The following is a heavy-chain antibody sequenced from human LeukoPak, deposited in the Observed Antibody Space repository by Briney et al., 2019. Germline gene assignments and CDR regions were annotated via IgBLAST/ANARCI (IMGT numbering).Heavy chain of an antibody. CDR2: IKQDGSEK. CDR1: GFTFSSYW. CDR3: ARAGSRWAFDI. V-gene: IGHV3-7*03. Sequence: GGSLRLSCAASGFTFSSYWMRWVRQAPGKGLEWVANIKQDGSEKYYVDSVKGQFTISRDNAKNSLYLQMNSLRAEDTAVYYCARAGSRWAFDIWGQGTMVTVSS. J-gene: IGHJ3*02. D-gene: IGHD1-14*01.